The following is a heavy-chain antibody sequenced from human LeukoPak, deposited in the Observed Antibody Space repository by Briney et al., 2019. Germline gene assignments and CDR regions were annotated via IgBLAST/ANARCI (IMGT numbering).Heavy chain of an antibody. J-gene: IGHJ4*02. CDR2: INHSGST. CDR1: GGSFSGYY. Sequence: SETLSLTCAVYGGSFSGYYWSWIRQPPVKGLEWIGEINHSGSTNYNPSLKSRVTISVDTSKNQFSLKLSSVTAADTAVYYCAREYSSGWYFDYWGQGTLVTVSS. D-gene: IGHD6-19*01. V-gene: IGHV4-34*01. CDR3: AREYSSGWYFDY.